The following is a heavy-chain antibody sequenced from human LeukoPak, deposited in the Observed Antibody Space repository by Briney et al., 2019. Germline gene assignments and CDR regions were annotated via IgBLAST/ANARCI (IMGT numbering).Heavy chain of an antibody. V-gene: IGHV3-23*05. CDR3: AKFEGATIPGWFNDY. Sequence: PGGSLRLSCAASEFIFSDYAMGWVRQAPGKGLEWVSPIDKTTYPTFYADSVKGRFTISRDNSKNTLYLQMNSLRTEDTAVYFCAKFEGATIPGWFNDYWGQGILVTVSS. J-gene: IGHJ4*02. D-gene: IGHD6-19*01. CDR2: IDKTTYPT. CDR1: EFIFSDYA.